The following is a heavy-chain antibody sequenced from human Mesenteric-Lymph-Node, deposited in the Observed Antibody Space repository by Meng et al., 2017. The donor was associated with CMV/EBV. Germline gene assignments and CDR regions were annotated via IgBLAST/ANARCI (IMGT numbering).Heavy chain of an antibody. D-gene: IGHD6-6*01. Sequence: SVKVSCKASGYSFTGFYVHWVRQAPGQGLEWMGGIIPIFGTANYAQKFQGRVTITTDESTSTAYMELSSLRSEDTAVYYCARGVRKWVAARRYYYYGMDVWGQGTTVTVSS. CDR2: IIPIFGTA. J-gene: IGHJ6*02. CDR3: ARGVRKWVAARRYYYYGMDV. V-gene: IGHV1-69*05. CDR1: GYSFTGFY.